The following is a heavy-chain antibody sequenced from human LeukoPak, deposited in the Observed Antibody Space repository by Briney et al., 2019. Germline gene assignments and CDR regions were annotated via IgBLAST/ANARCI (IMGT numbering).Heavy chain of an antibody. CDR3: AKAYSSGWYTHLDY. Sequence: PGGSLRLSCAASGFSFSNYEMNWVRQAPGKGLEWVSYIDRSGSTIYYADSVKGRFTISRDNSKNTLYLQMNSLRAEDTAVYYCAKAYSSGWYTHLDYWGQGTLVTVSS. J-gene: IGHJ4*02. D-gene: IGHD6-19*01. V-gene: IGHV3-48*03. CDR1: GFSFSNYE. CDR2: IDRSGSTI.